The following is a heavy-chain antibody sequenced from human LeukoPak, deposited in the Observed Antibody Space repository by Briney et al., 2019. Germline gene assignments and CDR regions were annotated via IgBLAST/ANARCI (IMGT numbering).Heavy chain of an antibody. CDR2: ISYDGSNK. D-gene: IGHD3-10*01. Sequence: QSGGSLRLSCAASGFTFNSYGMHWVRQAPGKGLEWVAVISYDGSNKYYADSVKGRFTISRDNSKNTLYLQMNSLRAEDTAVYYCAKSGVVWFGEFSPKRCYYMDVWGKGTTVTVSS. V-gene: IGHV3-30*18. CDR3: AKSGVVWFGEFSPKRCYYMDV. J-gene: IGHJ6*03. CDR1: GFTFNSYG.